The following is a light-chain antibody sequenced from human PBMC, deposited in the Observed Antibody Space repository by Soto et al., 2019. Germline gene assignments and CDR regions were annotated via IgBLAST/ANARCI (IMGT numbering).Light chain of an antibody. J-gene: IGKJ1*01. CDR3: QQTFGTPRT. V-gene: IGKV1-39*01. CDR1: ETIRGY. Sequence: DIQMTQSPSSLSASAGDRVTITFRSIETIRGYLNWYRQKAGKAPELLLYAASTLQTGVPSRFSGDGSGTEFTLTISALQYEDFATYFCQQTFGTPRTFGQVTKVDIK. CDR2: AAS.